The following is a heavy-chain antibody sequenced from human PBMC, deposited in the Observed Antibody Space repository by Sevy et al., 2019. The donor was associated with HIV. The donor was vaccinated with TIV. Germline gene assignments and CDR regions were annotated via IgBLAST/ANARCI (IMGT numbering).Heavy chain of an antibody. D-gene: IGHD3-9*01. Sequence: ASVKASCKASGYTFSSQNMHWVRQAPGQGLEWMGIINPSGGSTTYAQKFQGRVTMTRDTSTSTVYMELSSLRSEDTAVYYCARDSDNYDILTGYYPFDYWGQGTLVTVSS. CDR2: INPSGGST. V-gene: IGHV1-46*01. CDR3: ARDSDNYDILTGYYPFDY. CDR1: GYTFSSQN. J-gene: IGHJ4*02.